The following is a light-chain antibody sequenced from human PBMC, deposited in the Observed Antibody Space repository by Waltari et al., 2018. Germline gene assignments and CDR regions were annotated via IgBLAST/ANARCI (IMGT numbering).Light chain of an antibody. CDR2: GAF. Sequence: EIVMTQSPVTLSVSPGERVTLSCRASQSVNTNLAWYPQKPGQAPRLLIFGAFTRAAGVPARVSGSGSGTDFTLSISSLQSEDFALYYCQQYLDWPRHLTFGGGTKVEFK. J-gene: IGKJ4*01. CDR1: QSVNTN. CDR3: QQYLDWPRHLT. V-gene: IGKV3-15*01.